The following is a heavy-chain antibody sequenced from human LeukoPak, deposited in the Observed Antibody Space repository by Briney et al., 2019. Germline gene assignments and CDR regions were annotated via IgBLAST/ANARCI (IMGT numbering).Heavy chain of an antibody. CDR3: AKTTRRLFDY. D-gene: IGHD1-1*01. V-gene: IGHV3-33*06. CDR1: GFTFSSYG. J-gene: IGHJ4*02. Sequence: GGSLRLSCAASGFTFSSYGMHWVRQAPGKGLEWVAVMWSEGGNKYYGDSVKGGFTISRDNSKNTLYLQMNSLRAEDTAVYYCAKTTRRLFDYWGQGTLVTVSS. CDR2: MWSEGGNK.